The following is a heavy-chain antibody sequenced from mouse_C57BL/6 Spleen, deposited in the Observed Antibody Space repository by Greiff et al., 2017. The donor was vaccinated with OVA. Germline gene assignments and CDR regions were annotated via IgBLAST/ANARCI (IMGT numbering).Heavy chain of an antibody. V-gene: IGHV5-4*01. Sequence: EVKLVESGGGLVKPGGSLKLSCAASGFTFSSYAMSWVRQTPEKRLEWVATISDGGSYTYYPDNVQGRFTISRDNAKNNLYLQMSHLKSEDTAMYYCAREADYGRDPFAYWGQGTLVTVSA. D-gene: IGHD2-4*01. J-gene: IGHJ3*01. CDR2: ISDGGSYT. CDR1: GFTFSSYA. CDR3: AREADYGRDPFAY.